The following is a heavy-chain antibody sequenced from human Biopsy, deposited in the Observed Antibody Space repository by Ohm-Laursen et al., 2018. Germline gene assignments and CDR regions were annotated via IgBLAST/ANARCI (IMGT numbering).Heavy chain of an antibody. Sequence: SVKVSCKASGYSFTSYYMHWVRQAPGQGLEWMGMINPSGSTTSYPQIFQGRVTMTRDTSKSTVYMELSSLRSADTAVYYCARTFGESFYGLSFDPWGQGSLVTVSS. CDR3: ARTFGESFYGLSFDP. V-gene: IGHV1-46*01. CDR2: INPSGSTT. D-gene: IGHD2/OR15-2a*01. J-gene: IGHJ5*01. CDR1: GYSFTSYY.